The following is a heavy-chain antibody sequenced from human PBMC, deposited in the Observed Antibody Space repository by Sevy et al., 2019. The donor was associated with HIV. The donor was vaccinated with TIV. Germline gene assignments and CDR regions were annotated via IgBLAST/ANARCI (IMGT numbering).Heavy chain of an antibody. D-gene: IGHD2-2*01. CDR3: ARDCSSTSCLWGLDV. V-gene: IGHV3-7*03. Sequence: GGSLRLSCTASGFSFNMYWMSWVRQAPGQGLEWVAHIKRDGSEKYYVDSVRGRFTISRDNAKNSLYLQMNSLRAEDTAVYYCARDCSSTSCLWGLDVWGQGPTVTVSS. CDR1: GFSFNMYW. CDR2: IKRDGSEK. J-gene: IGHJ6*02.